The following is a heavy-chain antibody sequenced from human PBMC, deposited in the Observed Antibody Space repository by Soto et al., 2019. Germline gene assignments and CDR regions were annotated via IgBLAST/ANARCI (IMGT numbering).Heavy chain of an antibody. Sequence: QVQLVESGGGVVQPGRSLRLSCAVSGFTFSSHAMHWVRQAPGKGLEWVPLISSDGSNKYYADSVKGRFTTSRDNSKNTMYLQMNSLRVEDTAVYYCARDDEGGSDCDLGYWGQGALVTVSS. J-gene: IGHJ4*02. CDR1: GFTFSSHA. D-gene: IGHD1-26*01. CDR2: ISSDGSNK. V-gene: IGHV3-30-3*01. CDR3: ARDDEGGSDCDLGY.